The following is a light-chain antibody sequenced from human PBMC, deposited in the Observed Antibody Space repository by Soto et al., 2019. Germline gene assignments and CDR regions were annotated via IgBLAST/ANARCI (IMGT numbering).Light chain of an antibody. CDR1: SGHSSYA. V-gene: IGLV4-69*01. Sequence: QPVLTQSPSASASLGASVKLTCTLSSGHSSYAIAWHQQQPEKGPRFLMQLNGDGSHSKGDGIPDRFSGSSSGAERYLTSSSLQSEYEADYDGQTWVTGIWVFVGGTKLTVL. J-gene: IGLJ3*02. CDR2: LNGDGSH. CDR3: QTWVTGIWV.